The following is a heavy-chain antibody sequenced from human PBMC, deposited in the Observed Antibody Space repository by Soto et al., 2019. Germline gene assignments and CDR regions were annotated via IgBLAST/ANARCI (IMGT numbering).Heavy chain of an antibody. CDR1: GFNFNDYY. CDR2: ISSSSSDT. D-gene: IGHD3-10*01. V-gene: IGHV3-11*06. Sequence: QVHLVESGGGLVRPGGSLRISCAASGFNFNDYYMNWIRQTPGKGLEWISYISSSSSDTKYVDSVKGRFTISRDKANKSLYLQMHSLRAEDTAVYFCARGSSTVRGVTITVTNFDYWGQGTLVTVSS. CDR3: ARGSSTVRGVTITVTNFDY. J-gene: IGHJ4*02.